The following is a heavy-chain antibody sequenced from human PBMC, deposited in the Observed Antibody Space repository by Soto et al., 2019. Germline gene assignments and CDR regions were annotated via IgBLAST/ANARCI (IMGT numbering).Heavy chain of an antibody. J-gene: IGHJ4*02. V-gene: IGHV1-3*01. D-gene: IGHD1-26*01. CDR3: ARELRGGSYYDY. Sequence: QVQLVQSGTEVKKPGASVKVSYKASGYTFTSYAMHWVRQAPGQSLEWMGWIDVANGHTKHSQKFQRRITTTWDTSASTAYMDLSSLTSEDTAVYYCARELRGGSYYDYWGQGTLITVSS. CDR2: IDVANGHT. CDR1: GYTFTSYA.